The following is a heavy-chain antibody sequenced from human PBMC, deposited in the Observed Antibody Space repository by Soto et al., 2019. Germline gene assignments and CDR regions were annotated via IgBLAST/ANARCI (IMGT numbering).Heavy chain of an antibody. V-gene: IGHV4-30-2*01. CDR3: ARYGEKRYFDY. CDR2: IYHSGST. CDR1: GGSISSGGYS. J-gene: IGHJ4*02. Sequence: SETLSLTCAVSGGSISSGGYSWSWIRQPPGKGLEWIGYIYHSGSTYYNPSLKSRVTISVDRSKNQFSLKLSSVTAADTAVYYCARYGEKRYFDYWGQGTLVTVSS. D-gene: IGHD2-21*01.